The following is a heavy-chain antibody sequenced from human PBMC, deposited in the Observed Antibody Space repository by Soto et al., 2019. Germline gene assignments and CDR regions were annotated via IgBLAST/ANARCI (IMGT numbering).Heavy chain of an antibody. Sequence: GGSLRLSCAASGFTFITYAMSWVRQAPGGGLEWVSAISGSGGSTYYADSVKGRFTISRDNSKNTVYLQMNNLRAEDTALYYCAKADYDGGYWGQGTLVTVSS. CDR1: GFTFITYA. V-gene: IGHV3-23*01. J-gene: IGHJ4*02. CDR2: ISGSGGST. D-gene: IGHD4-17*01. CDR3: AKADYDGGY.